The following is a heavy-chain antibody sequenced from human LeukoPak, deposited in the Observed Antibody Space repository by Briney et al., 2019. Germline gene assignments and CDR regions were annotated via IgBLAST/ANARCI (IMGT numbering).Heavy chain of an antibody. J-gene: IGHJ4*02. CDR3: ARVRQPRVSDY. Sequence: GGSLRLSYAASGFNFRNYEMNGVREAPGKGLEGVSYISSSGSTIYYADSVKGRFTISRDNAKNSLYLQMNSLRAEDSAVYYCARVRQPRVSDYWGQGTLVTVSS. CDR2: ISSSGSTI. D-gene: IGHD3-3*01. CDR1: GFNFRNYE. V-gene: IGHV3-48*03.